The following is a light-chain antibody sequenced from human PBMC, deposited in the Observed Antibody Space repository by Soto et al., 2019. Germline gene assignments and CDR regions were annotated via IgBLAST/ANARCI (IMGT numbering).Light chain of an antibody. CDR1: QTISTW. CDR3: QQYNSYSWT. Sequence: DIQVTQSSPTLSASVGDRSTITGRAIQTISTWMAWYQQKPGKANILLIYTVSTLQSGVPSRFRGSGSGTDFTITISSLQPEDFATYYCQQYNSYSWTFGQGTKVDIK. J-gene: IGKJ1*01. CDR2: TVS. V-gene: IGKV1-5*01.